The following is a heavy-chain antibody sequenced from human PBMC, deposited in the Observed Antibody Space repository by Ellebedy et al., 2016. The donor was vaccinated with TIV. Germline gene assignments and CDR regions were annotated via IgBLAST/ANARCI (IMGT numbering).Heavy chain of an antibody. Sequence: PGGSLRLSCAASGFTFSTYAMNWVRQAPGKGLEWVALIWSDGGNKYYPDSVKGRFAISRDNSQNTVYLQMSSLGAEDTAVYYCGRDKGVSYIDHWGRGTLVTVSS. CDR2: IWSDGGNK. D-gene: IGHD2-8*01. CDR3: GRDKGVSYIDH. CDR1: GFTFSTYA. J-gene: IGHJ4*02. V-gene: IGHV3-33*08.